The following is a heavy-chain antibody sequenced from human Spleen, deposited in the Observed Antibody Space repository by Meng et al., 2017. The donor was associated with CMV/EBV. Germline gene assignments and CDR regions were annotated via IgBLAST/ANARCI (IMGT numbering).Heavy chain of an antibody. V-gene: IGHV1-18*01. CDR3: ARAHQPYYNFWSGSDY. CDR2: ISAYNGNT. Sequence: ASVKVSCKASGYTFTSYGISWVRQAPGQGLEWMGWISAYNGNTNYAQKLQGRVTMTTDTSTSTVYMELRSVRSDDTAVYYCARAHQPYYNFWSGSDYWGQGSLVTVSS. J-gene: IGHJ4*02. D-gene: IGHD3-3*01. CDR1: GYTFTSYG.